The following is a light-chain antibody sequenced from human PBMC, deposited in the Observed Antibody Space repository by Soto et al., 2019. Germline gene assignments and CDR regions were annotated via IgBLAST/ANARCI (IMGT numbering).Light chain of an antibody. Sequence: QSVLTQPPSACGTPGQRVTISCSRSDSNIGSNSVNWYQHLPGMAPKLLTHSNDHRPSGVADRFSGSKSGTSASLAISGLQSEDEADYYCAAWDDILNGWVFGGGTQLTV. CDR3: AAWDDILNGWV. CDR2: SND. CDR1: DSNIGSNS. V-gene: IGLV1-44*01. J-gene: IGLJ3*02.